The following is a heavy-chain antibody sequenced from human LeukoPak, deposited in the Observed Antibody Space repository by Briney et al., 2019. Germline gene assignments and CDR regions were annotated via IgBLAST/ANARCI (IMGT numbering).Heavy chain of an antibody. CDR2: ISSSSSYI. CDR1: GFTFSSYS. J-gene: IGHJ4*02. CDR3: ARISTFALERLEPDY. V-gene: IGHV3-21*01. Sequence: GGSLRLSCAASGFTFSSYSMNWVRQAPGKGLEWVSSISSSSSYIYYADSVKGRFTISRDNAKNSLYLQMNSLRAEDTAVYYCARISTFALERLEPDYWGQGTLVTVSS. D-gene: IGHD1-1*01.